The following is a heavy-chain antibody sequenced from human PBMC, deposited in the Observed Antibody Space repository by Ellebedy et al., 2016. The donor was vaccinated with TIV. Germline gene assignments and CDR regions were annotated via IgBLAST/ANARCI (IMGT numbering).Heavy chain of an antibody. V-gene: IGHV4-39*01. D-gene: IGHD5-18*01. CDR3: ARGRFVRGYSSNDYFDY. CDR1: AGSTRSSSYY. Sequence: MPSETLSLTCTVSAGSTRSSSYYWGRIRQPPGKGLEWIGSIYYSGSTYYNPSLKSRVTISVDTSKNQFSLKLSSVTAADTAVYYCARGRFVRGYSSNDYFDYWGQGTLVTVSS. J-gene: IGHJ4*02. CDR2: IYYSGST.